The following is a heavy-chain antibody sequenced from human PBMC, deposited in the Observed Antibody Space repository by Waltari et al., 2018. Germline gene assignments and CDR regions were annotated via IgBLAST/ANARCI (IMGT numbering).Heavy chain of an antibody. CDR2: INTGGNII. Sequence: EERLVESGGNLVQPGGSLRLSCAASGFPFSDFEMNWVRRAPGKGLEWVSYINTGGNIIYQADSVKDRFTISRDNAKNSLYLQMDSLRVEDTAIYYCARRFNLWGPGTTVTVSS. J-gene: IGHJ6*02. D-gene: IGHD3-16*01. V-gene: IGHV3-48*03. CDR1: GFPFSDFE. CDR3: ARRFNL.